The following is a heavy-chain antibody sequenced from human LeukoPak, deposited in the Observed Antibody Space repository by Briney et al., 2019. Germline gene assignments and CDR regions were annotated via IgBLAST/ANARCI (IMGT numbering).Heavy chain of an antibody. CDR2: ISAYNGNT. J-gene: IGHJ4*02. D-gene: IGHD1-26*01. Sequence: ASVKVSCKASGGTFSSYGISWVRQAPGQGLEWMGWISAYNGNTNYAQKLQGRVTMTTDTSTSTAYMELRSLRSDDTAVYYCARERKVGATTDFDYWGQGTLVTVSS. V-gene: IGHV1-18*01. CDR3: ARERKVGATTDFDY. CDR1: GGTFSSYG.